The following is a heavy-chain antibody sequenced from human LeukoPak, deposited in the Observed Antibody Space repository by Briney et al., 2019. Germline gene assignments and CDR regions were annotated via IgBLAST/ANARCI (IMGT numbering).Heavy chain of an antibody. Sequence: SETLSLTCTVPGGSISSYYWSWIRQPPGKGLEWIGYIYTSGSTNYNPSLKSRVTISVDTSKNQFSLKLSSVTAADTAVYYCARTVGRLKNFDYWGQGTLVTVSS. V-gene: IGHV4-4*09. D-gene: IGHD1-26*01. CDR2: IYTSGST. CDR1: GGSISSYY. CDR3: ARTVGRLKNFDY. J-gene: IGHJ4*02.